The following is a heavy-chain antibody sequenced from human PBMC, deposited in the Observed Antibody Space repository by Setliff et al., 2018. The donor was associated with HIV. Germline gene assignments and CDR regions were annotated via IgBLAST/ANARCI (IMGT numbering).Heavy chain of an antibody. CDR2: ISGSGVNS. D-gene: IGHD1-7*01. J-gene: IGHJ5*02. Sequence: GGSLRLSCAASGFTFSNYVINWVRQAPGKGLEWISGISGSGVNSYYADSVKGRFTISRDNFKDTLYLHMESLRAEDTAVYYCAKDRRGITGTKSCAWFDPWGQGTLVTVSS. CDR3: AKDRRGITGTKSCAWFDP. V-gene: IGHV3-23*01. CDR1: GFTFSNYV.